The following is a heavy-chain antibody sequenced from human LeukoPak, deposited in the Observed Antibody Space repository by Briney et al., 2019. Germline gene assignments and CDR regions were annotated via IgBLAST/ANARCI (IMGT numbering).Heavy chain of an antibody. CDR1: VFPFSSYA. CDR3: ARATGYSSSWGDY. V-gene: IGHV3-30*17. CDR2: ISYDGSNK. J-gene: IGHJ4*02. Sequence: GGSLRLSCAASVFPFSSYAMHWVRQAPGKGREWVAVISYDGSNKYYADSVKGRFTISTDHPKNTLYLQVNSLRAEDTAVYDCARATGYSSSWGDYWGQGTLVTVSS. D-gene: IGHD6-13*01.